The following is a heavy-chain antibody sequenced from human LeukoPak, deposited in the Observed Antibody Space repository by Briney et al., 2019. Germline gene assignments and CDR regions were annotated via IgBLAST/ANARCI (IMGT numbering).Heavy chain of an antibody. J-gene: IGHJ4*02. Sequence: GGSLRLSCAASGFTFSSYAMTWVRQAPGKGLEWVSSISVNGGTTYYADSVKGRFTISRDSSKNTLYLQMDSLRAEDTAVYYCVKGGGNVRRYFEYWGQGTLVTVSS. CDR1: GFTFSSYA. CDR3: VKGGGNVRRYFEY. V-gene: IGHV3-23*01. CDR2: ISVNGGTT. D-gene: IGHD4-23*01.